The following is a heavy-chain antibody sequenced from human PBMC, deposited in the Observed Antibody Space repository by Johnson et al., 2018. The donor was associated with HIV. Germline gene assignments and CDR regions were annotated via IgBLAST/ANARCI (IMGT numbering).Heavy chain of an antibody. CDR3: ARDPGSITLVRGDAFDI. CDR2: LYSGGSI. J-gene: IGHJ3*02. CDR1: GFTVRSNY. Sequence: VQLVESGGGLIQPGGSLRLSCAASGFTVRSNYMSWVRQAPGKGLEWVSVLYSGGSIYYADSVKGRFTISRDNSKNTLYLQMSRLRAEDTAVYYCARDPGSITLVRGDAFDIWGQGTVVTVSS. D-gene: IGHD3-10*01. V-gene: IGHV3-66*03.